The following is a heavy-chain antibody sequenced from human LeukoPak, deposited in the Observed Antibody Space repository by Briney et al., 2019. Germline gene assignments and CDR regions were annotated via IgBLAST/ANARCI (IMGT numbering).Heavy chain of an antibody. D-gene: IGHD3-9*01. CDR1: GGSSSGYY. J-gene: IGHJ6*03. CDR2: VNHGGSA. Sequence: SETLSLTWAVYGGSSSGYYWSWIRQPPGKGLEWIAEVNHGGSANYNPSLRSRVTVHVDTSKNQFSLKLSSVTAADTAVYYCARGGGNVLPYFDPKYYYYMDVWGKGTTVTVSS. CDR3: ARGGGNVLPYFDPKYYYYMDV. V-gene: IGHV4-34*01.